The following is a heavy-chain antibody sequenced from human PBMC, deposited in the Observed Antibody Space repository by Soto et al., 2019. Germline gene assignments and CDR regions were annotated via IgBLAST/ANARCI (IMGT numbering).Heavy chain of an antibody. J-gene: IGHJ6*03. Sequence: GGSLRLSCAASGFTFSNYDMNWVRQAPGKGLDWVSYISSSDNTIYYADSVKGRFTISRDNAKNSLYLQMNSLRAEDTAVYYCARHGLTCSTTSCFLDYYMDVWGKGTTVTVSS. CDR2: ISSSDNTI. D-gene: IGHD2-2*01. CDR1: GFTFSNYD. CDR3: ARHGLTCSTTSCFLDYYMDV. V-gene: IGHV3-48*01.